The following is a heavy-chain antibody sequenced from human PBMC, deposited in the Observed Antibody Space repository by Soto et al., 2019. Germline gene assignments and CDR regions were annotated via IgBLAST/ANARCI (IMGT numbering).Heavy chain of an antibody. CDR3: ASRKRITIFGLVISHVNLFAP. CDR1: GGSFSGYY. J-gene: IGHJ5*02. CDR2: INHSGST. Sequence: TSETLSLTCAVYGGSFSGYYWSWIRQPPGKGLEWIGEINHSGSTNYNPSLKSRVTISVDTSKNQFSLKLSSVTAADTAVYYCASRKRITIFGLVISHVNLFAPWGQGTLVTVSS. D-gene: IGHD3-3*01. V-gene: IGHV4-34*01.